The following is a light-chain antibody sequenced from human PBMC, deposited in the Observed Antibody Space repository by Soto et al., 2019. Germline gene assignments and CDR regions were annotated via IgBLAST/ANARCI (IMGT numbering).Light chain of an antibody. CDR1: QVISNS. Sequence: DIQMTQSPSSLSASVGDRVTITCRASQVISNSLACYQQKPGKVPKVLIYDASTLHSGVPSRFSGSGSGTDFTLTINNIQPEDAATYYCQMYFTAPETFGQGTRVEVK. V-gene: IGKV1-27*01. CDR3: QMYFTAPET. CDR2: DAS. J-gene: IGKJ1*01.